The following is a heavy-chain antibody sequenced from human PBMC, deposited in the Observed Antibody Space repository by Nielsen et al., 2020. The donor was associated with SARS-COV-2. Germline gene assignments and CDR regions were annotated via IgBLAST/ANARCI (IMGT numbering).Heavy chain of an antibody. CDR1: GFTFSSYA. Sequence: GGSLRLSCAASGFTFSSYAMSWVRQAPGKGLEWVSSISGSGTTAYYADSVKGRFTISRDNSKNTLHLQMNSLRAEDTAVYYCAKDIEVVVVTAISYYFDYWGQGTLVTVSS. CDR3: AKDIEVVVVTAISYYFDY. V-gene: IGHV3-23*01. D-gene: IGHD2-21*02. J-gene: IGHJ4*02. CDR2: ISGSGTTA.